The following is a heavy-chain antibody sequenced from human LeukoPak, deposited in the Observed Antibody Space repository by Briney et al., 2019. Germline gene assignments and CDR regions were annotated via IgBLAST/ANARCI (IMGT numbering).Heavy chain of an antibody. CDR3: ARDGWPAFDY. Sequence: SETLSLTCAISGDSVSTNTAAWNWIRQSPSRGLEWLGRTYYRSKWYTDYAVSVKSRITINPDTSKNQFSLQLNSVTPEDTAVYFCARDGWPAFDYWGQGTLVTVSS. D-gene: IGHD2-15*01. CDR1: GDSVSTNTAA. V-gene: IGHV6-1*01. CDR2: TYYRSKWYT. J-gene: IGHJ4*02.